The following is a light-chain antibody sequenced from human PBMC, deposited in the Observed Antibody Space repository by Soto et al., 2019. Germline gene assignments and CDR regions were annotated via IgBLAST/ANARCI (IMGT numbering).Light chain of an antibody. V-gene: IGKV3-20*01. CDR2: DAS. J-gene: IGKJ5*01. CDR3: QKYDNWPFT. Sequence: EIVLTQSPGTLSLSPGERATLSCRASQSVSSSYLAWYQQKPGQAPRLLIYDASNRATGIPARFSGSGSGTDFTLTISSLEPEDFAVYYCQKYDNWPFTFGQGTRLEIK. CDR1: QSVSSSY.